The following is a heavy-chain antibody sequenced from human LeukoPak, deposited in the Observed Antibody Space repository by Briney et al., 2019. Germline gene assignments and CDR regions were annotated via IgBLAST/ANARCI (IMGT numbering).Heavy chain of an antibody. J-gene: IGHJ4*02. V-gene: IGHV4-38-2*02. CDR3: ARVMNYFDS. CDR2: IYHSGST. CDR1: GYSIRSGYY. Sequence: SETLSLTCTVSGYSIRSGYYWGWIRQPPGKGVEWIGSIYHSGSTYYNPSLKSRVTISVDTSKNQLSLKLGSVTAADTAVYYCARVMNYFDSWGQGTLVTVSS.